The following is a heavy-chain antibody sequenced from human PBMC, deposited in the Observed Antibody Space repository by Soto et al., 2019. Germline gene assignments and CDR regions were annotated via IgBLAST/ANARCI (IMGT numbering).Heavy chain of an antibody. CDR2: IYANGNS. D-gene: IGHD3-22*01. CDR1: RGSISSGGFY. V-gene: IGHV4-31*03. J-gene: IGHJ4*02. Sequence: LSLTCTVSRGSISSGGFYWSWIRQSPGRGLEWIGFIYANGNSYYNPSLKSRANISLDTSKDKFSLKISSVTVADTAVYYCARDGRTSGYYLDYWGQGTPVTVSS. CDR3: ARDGRTSGYYLDY.